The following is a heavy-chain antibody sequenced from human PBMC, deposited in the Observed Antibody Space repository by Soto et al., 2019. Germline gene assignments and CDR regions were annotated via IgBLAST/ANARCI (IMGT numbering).Heavy chain of an antibody. CDR1: GFSFTTYV. CDR3: AKGLLAIVGTTLPRDAFNI. J-gene: IGHJ3*02. D-gene: IGHD1-26*01. Sequence: QVQLVESGGGVVQPGRSLRLSCAASGFSFTTYVMHWVRQAPGKGLEWVAVISHDGSYKYYGDAVKGRFTISRDTSKNAVYLEMNSLSIEKRAVYYCAKGLLAIVGTTLPRDAFNIWGQGTRVTVSS. V-gene: IGHV3-30*18. CDR2: ISHDGSYK.